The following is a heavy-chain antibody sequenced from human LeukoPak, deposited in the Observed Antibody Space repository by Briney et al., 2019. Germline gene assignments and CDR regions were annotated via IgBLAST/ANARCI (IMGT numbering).Heavy chain of an antibody. CDR1: GGSISSYY. D-gene: IGHD6-13*01. V-gene: IGHV4-59*12. Sequence: SETLSLTCTVSGGSISSYYWSWIRQPPGKGLEWIGSIYYSGSTYYNPSLKSRVTISVDTSKNQFSLKLSSVTAADTAVYYCARAGYSNFGRFDPWGQGTLVTVSS. CDR3: ARAGYSNFGRFDP. CDR2: IYYSGST. J-gene: IGHJ5*02.